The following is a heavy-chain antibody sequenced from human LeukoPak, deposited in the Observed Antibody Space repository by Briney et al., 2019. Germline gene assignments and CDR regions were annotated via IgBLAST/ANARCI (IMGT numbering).Heavy chain of an antibody. D-gene: IGHD4-11*01. CDR2: ISSTGTYI. V-gene: IGHV3-21*01. CDR3: ARDLDYSTGFDY. CDR1: GFTFSSSTFGSYT. Sequence: GGSLRLSCATSGFTFSSSTFGSYTMNWVRQAPGKGLEWVSSISSTGTYIYYTDSVKGRFTTSRDIANSLLYLQMNSLRADDTAVYYCARDLDYSTGFDYWGQGTLVTVSS. J-gene: IGHJ4*02.